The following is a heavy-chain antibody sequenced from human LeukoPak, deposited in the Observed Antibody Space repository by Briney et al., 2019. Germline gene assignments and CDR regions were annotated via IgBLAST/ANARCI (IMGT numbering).Heavy chain of an antibody. V-gene: IGHV3-23*01. J-gene: IGHJ4*02. CDR1: GFTFSSYA. Sequence: GGPLRLSCAASGFTFSSYAMSWVRQAPGKGLEWVSAISGSGGSTYYADSVKGRFTISRDSSKNTLYLQMNSLRAEDTAVYYCAKDRWFGELSTYWGQGTLVTVSS. CDR2: ISGSGGST. D-gene: IGHD3-10*01. CDR3: AKDRWFGELSTY.